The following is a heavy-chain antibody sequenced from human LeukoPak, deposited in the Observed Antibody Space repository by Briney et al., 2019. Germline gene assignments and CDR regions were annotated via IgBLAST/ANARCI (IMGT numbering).Heavy chain of an antibody. Sequence: GASVKVSCKASGYTFTSYGINWVRQATGQGLEWMGWMNPNSGNTGYAQKFQGRVTMTRNTSISTAYMELSSLRSEDTAVYYCARGFYATGYFDYWGQGTLVTVSS. CDR2: MNPNSGNT. CDR3: ARGFYATGYFDY. CDR1: GYTFTSYG. V-gene: IGHV1-8*02. D-gene: IGHD5/OR15-5a*01. J-gene: IGHJ4*02.